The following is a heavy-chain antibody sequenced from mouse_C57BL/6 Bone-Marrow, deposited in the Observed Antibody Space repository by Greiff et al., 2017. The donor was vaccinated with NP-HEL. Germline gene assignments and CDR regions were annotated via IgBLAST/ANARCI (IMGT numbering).Heavy chain of an antibody. CDR3: AREKDYGSSYYFDY. CDR2: ISDGGSYT. D-gene: IGHD1-1*01. CDR1: GFTFSSYA. Sequence: VQLKESGGGLVKPGGSLKLSCAASGFTFSSYAMSWVRQTPEKRLEWVATISDGGSYTYYPDNVKGRFTISRDNAKNNLYLQMSHLKSEDTAMYYCAREKDYGSSYYFDYWGQGTTLTVSS. J-gene: IGHJ2*01. V-gene: IGHV5-4*01.